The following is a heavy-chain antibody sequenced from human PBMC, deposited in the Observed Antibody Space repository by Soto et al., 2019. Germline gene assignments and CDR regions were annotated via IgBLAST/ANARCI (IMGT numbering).Heavy chain of an antibody. J-gene: IGHJ1*01. V-gene: IGHV4-39*01. CDR3: ARLLPYYYDSSGYRYEH. D-gene: IGHD3-22*01. CDR2: IYYSGST. Sequence: QLQLQESGPGLVKPSETLSLTCTVSGGSISSSSYYWGWIRQPPGQGLQWIGSIYYSGSTYYNPSLTSRVTISVDTSTNEFPLKLSSVTAADTAVYYCARLLPYYYDSSGYRYEHWRQGTLVTVSS. CDR1: GGSISSSSYY.